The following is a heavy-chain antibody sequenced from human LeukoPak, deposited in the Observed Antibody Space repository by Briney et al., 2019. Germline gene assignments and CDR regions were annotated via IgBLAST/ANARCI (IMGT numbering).Heavy chain of an antibody. CDR1: GYTFTGYY. Sequence: ASVKVSCKASGYTFTGYYMHWVRQAPGQGLEWMGWINPNSGGTNYAQKFQGRVTMTRDTSISTAYMELSRLRSDDTAVYYCARARSSGWYVDFDYWGQGTLVTVSS. V-gene: IGHV1-2*02. J-gene: IGHJ4*02. CDR3: ARARSSGWYVDFDY. D-gene: IGHD6-19*01. CDR2: INPNSGGT.